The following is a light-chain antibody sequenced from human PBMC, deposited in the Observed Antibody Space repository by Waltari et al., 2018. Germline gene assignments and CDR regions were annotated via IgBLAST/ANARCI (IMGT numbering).Light chain of an antibody. Sequence: EIVFTQSPATLSLSPGERANLSCRASQSVSSYLAWYQQKPGQAPRLLIYDASNRATGIPARFSGSGSGTDFTLTISSLEPEDFAVYYCQQRSNWPPYTFGQGTKLEI. J-gene: IGKJ2*01. V-gene: IGKV3-11*01. CDR3: QQRSNWPPYT. CDR2: DAS. CDR1: QSVSSY.